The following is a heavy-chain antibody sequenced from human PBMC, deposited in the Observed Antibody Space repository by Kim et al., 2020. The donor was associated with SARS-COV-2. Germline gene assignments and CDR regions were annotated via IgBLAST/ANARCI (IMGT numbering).Heavy chain of an antibody. V-gene: IGHV3-23*05. Sequence: HYADAVKVRFTISRDNSKNMLYLQMNSLRAEDTAVYYCGDYSGAGCHFSYWGQGTLVTVSS. D-gene: IGHD5-12*01. J-gene: IGHJ4*02. CDR3: GDYSGAGCHFSY.